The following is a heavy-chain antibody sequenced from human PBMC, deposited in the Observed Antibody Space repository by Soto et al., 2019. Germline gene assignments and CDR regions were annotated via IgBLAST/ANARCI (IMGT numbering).Heavy chain of an antibody. Sequence: SETLCLTCTVSGGSISSGGYYWSWIRQHPGKGLEWIGYIYYSGSTYYNPSLKSRVTISVDTSKNQFSLKLSSVTAADTAVYYCARSSGYDLLGYFDLWGRGTLVTVS. V-gene: IGHV4-31*03. CDR3: ARSSGYDLLGYFDL. CDR2: IYYSGST. D-gene: IGHD5-12*01. J-gene: IGHJ2*01. CDR1: GGSISSGGYY.